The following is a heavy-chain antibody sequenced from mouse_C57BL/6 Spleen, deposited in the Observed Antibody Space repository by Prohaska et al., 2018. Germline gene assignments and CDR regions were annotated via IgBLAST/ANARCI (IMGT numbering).Heavy chain of an antibody. D-gene: IGHD4-1*01. CDR2: INPNNGGT. CDR1: GYTFTDYN. CDR3: TRADWDGYYFDY. V-gene: IGHV1-22*01. J-gene: IGHJ2*01. Sequence: GYTFTDYNMLWVKQSHGKSLEWIGYINPNNGGTSYNQKFKGKATLTVNKSSSTAYMELRSLTSEDSAVYYGTRADWDGYYFDYWGQGTTLTVSS.